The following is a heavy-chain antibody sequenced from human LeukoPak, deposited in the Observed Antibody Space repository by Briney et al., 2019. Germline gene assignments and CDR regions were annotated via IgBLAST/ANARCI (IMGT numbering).Heavy chain of an antibody. Sequence: SETLSLTCTVSGGSISSGGYYWSWIRQHPGKGLEWIGYIYYSGTTYYNPSLKSRVTISVDTSKNQFSLKLSSVTAADTAVYYCARANYRGDAFDTWGQGTMVTVSS. CDR3: ARANYRGDAFDT. CDR1: GGSISSGGYY. J-gene: IGHJ3*02. CDR2: IYYSGTT. V-gene: IGHV4-31*03. D-gene: IGHD3-10*01.